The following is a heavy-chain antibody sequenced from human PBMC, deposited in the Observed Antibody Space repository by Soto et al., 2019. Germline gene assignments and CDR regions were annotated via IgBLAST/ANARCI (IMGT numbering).Heavy chain of an antibody. CDR3: AKDIAVAGTRAWWAASFDY. CDR1: GFTIDDYA. J-gene: IGHJ4*02. CDR2: ISWNSGSI. V-gene: IGHV3-9*01. D-gene: IGHD6-19*01. Sequence: EVQLVESGGGLIQPGRSLRLSCAASGFTIDDYAIHWVRQAPWNVLSWGSGISWNSGSIGYADSVKGRYTISRDNAKNSLYLEMNSLRAEDTALYYCAKDIAVAGTRAWWAASFDYWGQGTLVTVSS.